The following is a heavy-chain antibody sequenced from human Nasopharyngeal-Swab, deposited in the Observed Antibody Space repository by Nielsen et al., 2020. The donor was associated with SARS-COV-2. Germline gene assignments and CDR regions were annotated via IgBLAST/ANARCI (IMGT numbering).Heavy chain of an antibody. D-gene: IGHD6-19*01. Sequence: SETLSPIRTVSGGSISSYYWSWIRQPPGKGLKWIGYTYYSGSTNYNPTPKSRVTMPVDTSKNQFSLKLSSVTAADTAVYYCARGYSSGWYFDWGQGTLVTVSS. V-gene: IGHV4-59*08. CDR2: TYYSGST. CDR3: ARGYSSGWYFD. J-gene: IGHJ4*02. CDR1: GGSISSYY.